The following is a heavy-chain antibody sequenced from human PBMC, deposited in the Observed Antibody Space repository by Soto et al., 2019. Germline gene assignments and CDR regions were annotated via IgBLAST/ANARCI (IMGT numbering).Heavy chain of an antibody. D-gene: IGHD6-6*01. J-gene: IGHJ4*02. V-gene: IGHV1-69*13. CDR2: IIPIFGTA. CDR1: GGTFSSYA. CDR3: ARDIQDTYSSSYYFDY. Sequence: GASVKVSCKASGGTFSSYAISWVRQAPGQGLEWMGGIIPIFGTANYAQKFQGRVTITADESTSTAYMELSSLRSEDTAVYYCARDIQDTYSSSYYFDYWGQGTLVTVSS.